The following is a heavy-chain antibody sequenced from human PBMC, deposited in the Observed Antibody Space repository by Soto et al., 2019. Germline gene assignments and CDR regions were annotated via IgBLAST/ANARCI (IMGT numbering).Heavy chain of an antibody. CDR3: ARHVWHDFWSINWFDP. CDR2: IYYSGST. D-gene: IGHD3-3*01. Sequence: QLQLQESGPGLVKPSETLSLTCTVSGGSISSSSYYWGWIRQPPGKGLEWIGSIYYSGSTYYNPSLKSRVTISVDTSKSQFALKLSSVTAADTAVYYCARHVWHDFWSINWFDPWGQGTLVTVSS. V-gene: IGHV4-39*01. J-gene: IGHJ5*02. CDR1: GGSISSSSYY.